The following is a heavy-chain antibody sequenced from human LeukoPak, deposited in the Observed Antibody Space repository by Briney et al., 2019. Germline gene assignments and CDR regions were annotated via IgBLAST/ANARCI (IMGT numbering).Heavy chain of an antibody. J-gene: IGHJ4*02. Sequence: GGSLRLSCSASGFTFSSYWMSWVRQAPGKGREWVANIKQDGSEKYYVDSVKGRFTISRDNAKNSLYLQMNSLRAEDTALYYCAKDIRDNWNDGEAFDYWGQGTLVTVSS. CDR2: IKQDGSEK. CDR1: GFTFSSYW. V-gene: IGHV3-7*03. CDR3: AKDIRDNWNDGEAFDY. D-gene: IGHD1-1*01.